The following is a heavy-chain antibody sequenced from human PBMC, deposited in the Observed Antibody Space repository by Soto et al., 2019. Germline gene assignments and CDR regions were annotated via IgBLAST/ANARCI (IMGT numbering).Heavy chain of an antibody. J-gene: IGHJ4*02. V-gene: IGHV3-23*01. CDR3: AKFPYSSSSPSVGL. Sequence: PGGSLRLSCAASGFTFSSYAMSWVRQAPGKGLEWVSAISGSGGSTYYADSVKGRFTISRDNSKNTLYLQMNSLRAEDTAVYYCAKFPYSSSSPSVGLWGQGTLVTVSS. CDR2: ISGSGGST. CDR1: GFTFSSYA. D-gene: IGHD6-6*01.